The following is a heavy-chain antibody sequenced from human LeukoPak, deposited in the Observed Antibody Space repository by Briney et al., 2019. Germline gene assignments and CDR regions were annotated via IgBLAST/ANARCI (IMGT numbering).Heavy chain of an antibody. Sequence: NTSETLSLTCTVSGGSISSSSYNWGWIRQPPGKGLEWIGSIYYSGSTYYNPSLKSRVTISVDTSKNQFSLKLSSVTAADTAVYYCARHRTDYDILTGYYRWFDPWGQGTLVTVSS. CDR1: GGSISSSSYN. CDR2: IYYSGST. V-gene: IGHV4-39*01. J-gene: IGHJ5*02. D-gene: IGHD3-9*01. CDR3: ARHRTDYDILTGYYRWFDP.